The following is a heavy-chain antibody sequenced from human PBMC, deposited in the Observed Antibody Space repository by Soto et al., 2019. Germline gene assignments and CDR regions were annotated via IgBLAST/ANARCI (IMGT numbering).Heavy chain of an antibody. V-gene: IGHV3-64D*06. Sequence: PGGSLRLSCSASGFTFSESTIYWVRQVPGKGLEAISAVSTSGRSTYYADSVKDRFTISRDNSKNTLFLQMGSLRPEDTAIYYCVEQAHGLDGVAFDYWGQGTQVTVSS. CDR2: VSTSGRST. CDR3: VEQAHGLDGVAFDY. D-gene: IGHD2-15*01. CDR1: GFTFSEST. J-gene: IGHJ4*02.